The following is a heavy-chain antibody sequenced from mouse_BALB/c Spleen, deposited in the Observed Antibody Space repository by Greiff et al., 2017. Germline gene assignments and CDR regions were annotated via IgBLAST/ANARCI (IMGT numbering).Heavy chain of an antibody. V-gene: IGHV5-6*02. CDR3: ARREYGNYVNYAMDY. CDR2: ISSGGSYT. D-gene: IGHD2-1*01. J-gene: IGHJ4*01. CDR1: GFTFSSYG. Sequence: EVKVVESGGDLVKPGGSLKLSCAASGFTFSSYGMSWVRQTPDKRLEWVATISSGGSYTYYPDSVKGRFTISRDNAKNTLYLQMSSLKSEDTAMYYCARREYGNYVNYAMDYWGQGTSVTVSS.